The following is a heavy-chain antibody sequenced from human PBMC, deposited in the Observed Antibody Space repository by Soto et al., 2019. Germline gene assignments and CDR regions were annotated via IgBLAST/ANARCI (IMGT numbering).Heavy chain of an antibody. V-gene: IGHV3-48*02. CDR2: ISSSSSTI. CDR3: ARDGDYCGGDCPRY. J-gene: IGHJ4*02. D-gene: IGHD2-21*02. Sequence: LRLSCAASGFTFSSYSMNWVRQAPGKGLEWVSYISSSSSTIYYADSVKGRFTISRDNAKNSLYLQMNSLRDEDTAVYYCARDGDYCGGDCPRYWGQGTLVTVSS. CDR1: GFTFSSYS.